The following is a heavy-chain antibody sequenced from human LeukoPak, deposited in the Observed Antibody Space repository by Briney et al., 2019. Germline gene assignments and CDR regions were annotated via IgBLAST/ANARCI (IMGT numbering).Heavy chain of an antibody. CDR3: ARRVATDFHFDY. CDR1: GFTVSSNY. V-gene: IGHV3-66*04. D-gene: IGHD5-12*01. Sequence: GGSLRLSCAASGFTVSSNYMGWVRQAPGRGLEWVSVIYSGGNTYYADSVKGRFTISRDNAKNTLYLQMNSLRAEDTAVYYCARRVATDFHFDYWGQGTLVTVSS. CDR2: IYSGGNT. J-gene: IGHJ4*02.